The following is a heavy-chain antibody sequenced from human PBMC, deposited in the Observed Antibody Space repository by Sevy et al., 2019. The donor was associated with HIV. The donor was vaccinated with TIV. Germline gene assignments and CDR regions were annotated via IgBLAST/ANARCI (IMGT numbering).Heavy chain of an antibody. J-gene: IGHJ4*02. CDR3: AKSGGGSYGRPRAFDY. CDR2: ISGSGGST. D-gene: IGHD5-18*01. V-gene: IGHV3-23*01. CDR1: GFTFSSYA. Sequence: GGSLRLSCAASGFTFSSYAMSWVRQAPGKGLEWVSAISGSGGSTYYADSVKGRFTISRDNSKNTLYLQMNSLRAEDTAVYYCAKSGGGSYGRPRAFDYWGQGTLVTVPS.